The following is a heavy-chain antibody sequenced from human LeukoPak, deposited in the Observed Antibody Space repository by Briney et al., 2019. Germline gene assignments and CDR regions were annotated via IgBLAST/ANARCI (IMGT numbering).Heavy chain of an antibody. Sequence: ASVKVSFKASGYTFTAYYIHWVRQAPGQGLEWMGWISPNSGGTDYAQKFKGRVTMPRDTSISTTYVELSSLTSDDTAVYYCAIQPWGSGNNWYFDLWARGTLVTVSS. V-gene: IGHV1-2*02. J-gene: IGHJ2*01. CDR1: GYTFTAYY. D-gene: IGHD7-27*01. CDR3: AIQPWGSGNNWYFDL. CDR2: ISPNSGGT.